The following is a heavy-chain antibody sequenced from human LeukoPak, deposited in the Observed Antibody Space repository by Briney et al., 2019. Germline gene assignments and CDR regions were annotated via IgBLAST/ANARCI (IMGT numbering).Heavy chain of an antibody. CDR3: ARGRFGIAARHDY. CDR1: GGSFSGYY. D-gene: IGHD6-6*01. CDR2: INHSGST. V-gene: IGHV4-34*01. J-gene: IGHJ4*02. Sequence: PSETLSLTCAVYGGSFSGYYWSWIRQPPGKGLEWIGEINHSGSTNYHPSLKSRVTISVDTSKNQFSLKLSSVTAADTAVYYCARGRFGIAARHDYWGQGTLVTVSS.